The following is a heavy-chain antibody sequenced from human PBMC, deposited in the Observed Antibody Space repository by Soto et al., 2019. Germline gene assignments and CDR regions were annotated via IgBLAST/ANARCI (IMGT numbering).Heavy chain of an antibody. CDR2: VYNSGST. V-gene: IGHV4-59*01. CDR1: GSSHSSNY. CDR3: ARYRREAVAGYTLEN. D-gene: IGHD6-13*01. Sequence: PSETLSLPCTLSGSSHSSNYWTWIRQPPGKGLEWIGYVYNSGSTNYNPSLKSRVTISEDTSKSQFSLKVNSMTAADTAAYYCARYRREAVAGYTLENWGQGILVTVSS. J-gene: IGHJ4*02.